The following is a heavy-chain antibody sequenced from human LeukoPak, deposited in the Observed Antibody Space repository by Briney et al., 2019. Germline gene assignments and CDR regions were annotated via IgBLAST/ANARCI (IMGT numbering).Heavy chain of an antibody. Sequence: GGSLRLSCAASGFTFSSYSMNWFRQAPGKGLEWFSSISSSSSYIYYADSVKGRFTISRDNAKNSLYLQMNSLTAEDTAVYYCATHRGYFERPFDYWGQGTLVTVSS. CDR3: ATHRGYFERPFDY. CDR1: GFTFSSYS. V-gene: IGHV3-21*01. D-gene: IGHD3-9*01. J-gene: IGHJ4*02. CDR2: ISSSSSYI.